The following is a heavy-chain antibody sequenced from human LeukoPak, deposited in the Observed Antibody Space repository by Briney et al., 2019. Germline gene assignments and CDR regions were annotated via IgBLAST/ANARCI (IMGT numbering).Heavy chain of an antibody. V-gene: IGHV3-64D*06. Sequence: GGSLRLSCSASGFTFRTYAMHWVRQAPGKGLEYVSGINNGGNTNYVDSVKGRFTISRDNSKNTLYLQMSSLRAEDTAVYYCVKDGGDSGWYYHFDYWGQGTLVTVSS. CDR3: VKDGGDSGWYYHFDY. D-gene: IGHD6-19*01. CDR1: GFTFRTYA. CDR2: INNGGNT. J-gene: IGHJ4*02.